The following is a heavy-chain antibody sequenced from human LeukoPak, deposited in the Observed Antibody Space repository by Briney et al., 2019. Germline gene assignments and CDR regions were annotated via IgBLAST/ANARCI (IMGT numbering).Heavy chain of an antibody. Sequence: GGSLRLSCAASGFTFSSYAMSWVRQAPGKGLEWVSAISGSGGSTYYADSVKGRFTISRDNSKNTLYLQMDSLRAEDTAVYYCAKDRVGDFWSGYGYLDLWGRGTLVTVSS. V-gene: IGHV3-23*01. J-gene: IGHJ2*01. D-gene: IGHD3-3*01. CDR2: ISGSGGST. CDR1: GFTFSSYA. CDR3: AKDRVGDFWSGYGYLDL.